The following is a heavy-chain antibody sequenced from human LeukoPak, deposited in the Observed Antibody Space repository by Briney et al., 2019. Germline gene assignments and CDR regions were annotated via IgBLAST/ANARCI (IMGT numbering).Heavy chain of an antibody. J-gene: IGHJ4*02. CDR1: GGSISSGGYY. CDR3: ARVPDRLRFDY. D-gene: IGHD5-12*01. Sequence: SETLSLTCTFSGGSISSGGYYWSWIRQHPGKGLEWIGYIYYSGSTYYNPSLKSRVTISVDTSKNQFSLKLSSVTAADTAVYYCARVPDRLRFDYWGQGTLVTVSS. CDR2: IYYSGST. V-gene: IGHV4-31*03.